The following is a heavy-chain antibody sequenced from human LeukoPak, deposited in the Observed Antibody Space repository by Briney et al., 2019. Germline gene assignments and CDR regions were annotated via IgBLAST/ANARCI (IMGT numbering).Heavy chain of an antibody. CDR2: IWYDGSNK. V-gene: IGHV3-33*01. D-gene: IGHD4-23*01. J-gene: IGHJ6*02. CDR3: ARTVVTPGNYYYYGMDV. Sequence: GGSLRLSCAASGFTFSSYGMHWVRQAPGKGLEWVAVIWYDGSNKYYADSVKGRFTISRDNSKNTLYLQMNSLRAEDTAVYYCARTVVTPGNYYYYGMDVWGQGTTVTVSS. CDR1: GFTFSSYG.